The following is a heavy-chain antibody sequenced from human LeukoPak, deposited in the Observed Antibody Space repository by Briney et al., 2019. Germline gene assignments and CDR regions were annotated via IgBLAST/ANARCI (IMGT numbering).Heavy chain of an antibody. J-gene: IGHJ4*02. CDR3: ASASHLGSSWGDSDY. CDR2: IYYSGST. D-gene: IGHD6-13*01. V-gene: IGHV4-39*01. Sequence: SETLSLTCTVSGGSISSSSYYWGWIRQPPGKGLEWIGSIYYSGSTYYNPSLKSRVTISVDTSKNQFSLKLSSVTAADTAVYYCASASHLGSSWGDSDYWGQGTLVTVSS. CDR1: GGSISSSSYY.